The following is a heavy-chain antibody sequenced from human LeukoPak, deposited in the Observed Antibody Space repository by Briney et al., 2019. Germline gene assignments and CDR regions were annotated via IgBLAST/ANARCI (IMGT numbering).Heavy chain of an antibody. Sequence: GGSLRLSCAASGLTVNNNYMNWVRQAPGKGLEWVGRIKSKTDGGTTDYAAPVKGRFTISRDDSKNTLYLQMNSLKTEDTAVYYCTTEPYPTLVGAINYWGQGTLVTVSS. CDR2: IKSKTDGGTT. V-gene: IGHV3-15*07. CDR1: GLTVNNNY. J-gene: IGHJ4*02. CDR3: TTEPYPTLVGAINY. D-gene: IGHD1-26*01.